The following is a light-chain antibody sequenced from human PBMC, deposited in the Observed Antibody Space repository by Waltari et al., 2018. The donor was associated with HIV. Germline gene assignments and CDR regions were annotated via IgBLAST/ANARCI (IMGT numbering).Light chain of an antibody. CDR3: HQYGSSPFT. J-gene: IGKJ4*01. CDR1: RSVNNNF. CDR2: GAS. Sequence: EIVLTQSPDTVSLSPGERASLSCMASRSVNNNFLAWYQQKPGQAPRFLIYGASRRPRDTPDRFSGSGSGTDFTLTISRLEPEDFAVYYCHQYGSSPFTFGGGTKVEIK. V-gene: IGKV3-20*01.